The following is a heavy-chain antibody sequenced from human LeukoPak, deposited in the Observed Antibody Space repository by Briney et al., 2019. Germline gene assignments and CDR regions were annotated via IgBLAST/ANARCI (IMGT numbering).Heavy chain of an antibody. CDR3: ASRILYAFDI. CDR2: INHSGST. J-gene: IGHJ3*02. CDR1: GGSISSGDYY. V-gene: IGHV4-30-4*01. Sequence: SQTLSLTCTVSGGSISSGDYYWSWIRQPPGKGLEWIGEINHSGSTNYNPSLKSRVTISVDTSKNQFSLKLSSVTAADTAVYYCASRILYAFDIWGQGTMVTVSS.